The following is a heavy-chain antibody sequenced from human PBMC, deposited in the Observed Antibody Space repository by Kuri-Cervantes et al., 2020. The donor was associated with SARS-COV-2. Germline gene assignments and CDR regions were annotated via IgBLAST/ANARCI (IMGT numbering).Heavy chain of an antibody. CDR1: EFTFSSYD. D-gene: IGHD2-15*01. V-gene: IGHV3-21*01. J-gene: IGHJ4*02. CDR2: ISSGSDYI. Sequence: GESLKISCAASEFTFSSYDMTWVRQAPGMGLEWVSSISSGSDYIYYADSVKGRFTVSRDNAENSLYLQMNSLGVGDTAVYYCGRHRGYCSGGCYSTGFSFDYWGQGALVTVSS. CDR3: GRHRGYCSGGCYSTGFSFDY.